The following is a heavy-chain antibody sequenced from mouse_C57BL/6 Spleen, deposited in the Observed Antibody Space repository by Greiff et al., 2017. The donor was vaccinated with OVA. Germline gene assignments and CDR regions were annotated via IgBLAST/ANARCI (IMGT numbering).Heavy chain of an antibody. Sequence: QVQLQQPGAELVKPGASVKLSCKASGYTFTSYWMHWVKQRPGQGLEWIGMIHPNSGSTNYNEKFKSKATLTVDKSSSTAYMQLSSLTSEDSAVYYCANYGSSLAWFAYWGQGTLVTVSA. CDR1: GYTFTSYW. J-gene: IGHJ3*01. V-gene: IGHV1-64*01. D-gene: IGHD1-1*01. CDR2: IHPNSGST. CDR3: ANYGSSLAWFAY.